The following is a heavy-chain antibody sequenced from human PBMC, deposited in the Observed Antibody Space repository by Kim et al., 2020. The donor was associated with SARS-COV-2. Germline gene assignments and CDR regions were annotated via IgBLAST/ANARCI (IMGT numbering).Heavy chain of an antibody. CDR3: ARNYGSGTTPMGDYYYYGMDV. D-gene: IGHD3-10*01. CDR1: GYTITSYG. Sequence: ASVKVSCKASGYTITSYGISWVRQAPGQGLEWMGWISAYNGNTNYAQKLQGRVTMTTDTSTSTAYMELRSLRSDDTAVYYCARNYGSGTTPMGDYYYYGMDVWGQGTTVTVSS. J-gene: IGHJ6*02. V-gene: IGHV1-18*01. CDR2: ISAYNGNT.